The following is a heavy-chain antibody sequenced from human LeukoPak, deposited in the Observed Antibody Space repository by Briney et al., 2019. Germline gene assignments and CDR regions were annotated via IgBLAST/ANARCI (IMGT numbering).Heavy chain of an antibody. CDR3: AKGQYNWKSEYFQH. CDR1: GYTLTELS. J-gene: IGHJ1*01. D-gene: IGHD1-20*01. CDR2: FDPEDGET. V-gene: IGHV1-24*01. Sequence: ASVKVSCKVSGYTLTELSMHWVRQAPGKGLEWMGGFDPEDGETIYAQKFQGRVTMTEDTSTDTAYMELSSLRSEDTAVYYCAKGQYNWKSEYFQHWGQGTLVTVSS.